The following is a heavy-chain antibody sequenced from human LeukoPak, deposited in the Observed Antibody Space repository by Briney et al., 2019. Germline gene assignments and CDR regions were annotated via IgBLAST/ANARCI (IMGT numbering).Heavy chain of an antibody. CDR2: ISGSGGST. J-gene: IGHJ4*02. V-gene: IGHV3-23*01. CDR3: AKDLVRGVITGAYFDY. D-gene: IGHD3-10*01. Sequence: GGSLRLSCAASGFTFSSYAMSWVRQAPGKGLEWVSAISGSGGSTYYADSVKGRFTISRDNSKNTLYLQMNSLRAEDTAVYYCAKDLVRGVITGAYFDYWGQGTLVTVSS. CDR1: GFTFSSYA.